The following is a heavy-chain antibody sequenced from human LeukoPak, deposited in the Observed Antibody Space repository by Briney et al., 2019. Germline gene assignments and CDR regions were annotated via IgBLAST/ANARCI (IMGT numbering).Heavy chain of an antibody. CDR1: GFTFNSYW. J-gene: IGHJ4*02. CDR2: INPDGSGK. CDR3: ASKQGDY. Sequence: PGGSLRLSCAASGFTFNSYWMIWVRQAPGKGLKWVANINPDGSGKYYVDSVKGRFTISRDNAKKSLYLQMNSLRAEDTAVYYCASKQGDYWGQGTLVTVSS. V-gene: IGHV3-7*01.